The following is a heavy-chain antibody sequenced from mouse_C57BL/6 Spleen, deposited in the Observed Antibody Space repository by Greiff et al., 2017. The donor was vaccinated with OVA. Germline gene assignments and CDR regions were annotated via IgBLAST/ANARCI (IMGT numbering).Heavy chain of an antibody. J-gene: IGHJ2*01. CDR2: IYPSDSET. V-gene: IGHV1-61*01. CDR3: ARDSSGPDY. D-gene: IGHD3-2*02. Sequence: VQLQQPGAELVRPGSSVKLSCKASGYTFTSYWMDWVKQRPGQGLEWIGNIYPSDSETHYNQKFKDKATLTVDKSSSTAYMQLSSLTSEDSAVYYCARDSSGPDYWGQGTTLTVSS. CDR1: GYTFTSYW.